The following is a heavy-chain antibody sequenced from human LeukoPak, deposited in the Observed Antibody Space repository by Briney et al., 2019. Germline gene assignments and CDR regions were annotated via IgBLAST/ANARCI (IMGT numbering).Heavy chain of an antibody. CDR2: ISYDGSNK. CDR1: GFTFSSYA. Sequence: PGGSLRLSCAASGFTFSSYAMHWVRQAPGKGLEWVADISYDGSNKYYADSVKGRFTISRDNSKNTLYLQMNSLRAEDTAVYYCASGIAVAGTNDPPFDYWGQGTLVTVSS. CDR3: ASGIAVAGTNDPPFDY. J-gene: IGHJ4*02. V-gene: IGHV3-30-3*01. D-gene: IGHD6-19*01.